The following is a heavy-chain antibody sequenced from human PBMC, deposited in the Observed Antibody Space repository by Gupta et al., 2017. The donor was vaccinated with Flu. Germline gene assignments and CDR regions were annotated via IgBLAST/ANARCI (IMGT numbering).Heavy chain of an antibody. CDR2: ISGSGGST. D-gene: IGHD3-3*01. J-gene: IGHJ6*02. CDR3: AKVKGNDFWSGYYSPSALDYGMDV. V-gene: IGHV3-23*01. Sequence: APGKGLEWVSAISGSGGSTYYADSVKGRLTISRDNAKNTLYLQMNSLRAEDTAVYYCAKVKGNDFWSGYYSPSALDYGMDVWGQGTTVTVSS.